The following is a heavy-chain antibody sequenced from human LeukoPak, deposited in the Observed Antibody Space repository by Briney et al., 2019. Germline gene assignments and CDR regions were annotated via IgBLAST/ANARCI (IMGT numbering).Heavy chain of an antibody. CDR2: INSDGSST. CDR1: GFTFSSYW. J-gene: IGHJ6*03. CDR3: AKKRGYYYYYMDV. Sequence: GGSLRLSCAASGFTFSSYWMHWVRQAPGKGLVWVSRINSDGSSTSYADSVKGRFTISRDNSKNTLYLQMNSLRAEDTVVYYCAKKRGYYYYYMDVWGKGTTVTVSS. V-gene: IGHV3-74*01.